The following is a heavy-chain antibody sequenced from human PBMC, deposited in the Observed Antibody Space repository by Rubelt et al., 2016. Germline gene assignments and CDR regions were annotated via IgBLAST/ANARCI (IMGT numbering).Heavy chain of an antibody. J-gene: IGHJ5*02. D-gene: IGHD2-21*02. CDR2: IYYSGST. V-gene: IGHV4-39*07. CDR1: GGSISSSSYY. CDR3: ARDPGHDIVVVTAPLGFDP. Sequence: QLQLQESGPGLVKPSETLSLTCTVSGGSISSSSYYWGWIRQPPGKGLEWIGSIYYSGSTYYNPSLKSRVTISVDTSKNQFSLKLSSVTAADTAVYYCARDPGHDIVVVTAPLGFDPWGQGTLVTVSS.